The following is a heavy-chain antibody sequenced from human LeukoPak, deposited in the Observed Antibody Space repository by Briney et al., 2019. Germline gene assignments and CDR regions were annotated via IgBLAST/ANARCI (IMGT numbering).Heavy chain of an antibody. Sequence: PSETLSLTCAVYGGSFSGYYWSWIRQPPGKGLEWIGEINHSGSTNYNPSLKSRVTISVDTSKNQFSLKLSSVAAADTAVYYCARGFSIVGATDDYWGQGTLVTVSS. CDR2: INHSGST. D-gene: IGHD1-26*01. CDR3: ARGFSIVGATDDY. J-gene: IGHJ4*02. V-gene: IGHV4-34*01. CDR1: GGSFSGYY.